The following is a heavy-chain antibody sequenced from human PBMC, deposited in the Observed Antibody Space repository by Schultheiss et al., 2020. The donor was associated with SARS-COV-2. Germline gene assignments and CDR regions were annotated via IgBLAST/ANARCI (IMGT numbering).Heavy chain of an antibody. CDR3: TLGDYGDYDDGLFDP. CDR1: GFTFSSYW. CDR2: IKQDGSEK. J-gene: IGHJ5*02. D-gene: IGHD4-17*01. V-gene: IGHV3-7*03. Sequence: GGSLRLSCAASGFTFSSYWMSWVRQAPGKGLEWVANIKQDGSEKYYVDSVKGRFTISRDNAKNSLYLQMNSLRAEDTAVYYCTLGDYGDYDDGLFDPWGQGTLVTVSS.